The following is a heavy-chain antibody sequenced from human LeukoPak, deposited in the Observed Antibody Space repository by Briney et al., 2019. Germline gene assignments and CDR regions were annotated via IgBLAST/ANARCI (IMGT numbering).Heavy chain of an antibody. CDR2: IYPGDSDT. D-gene: IGHD5-18*01. J-gene: IGHJ4*02. V-gene: IGHV5-51*01. CDR1: GYSFTSYW. Sequence: GESLKISCKGSGYSFTSYWIGWVRQMPGKGLEWMGIIYPGDSDTRYSPSFQGQVTISADKSISTAYLQWSSLKASDTAMYYCATSPPSGYNYAFSDYWGQGTLVTVSS. CDR3: ATSPPSGYNYAFSDY.